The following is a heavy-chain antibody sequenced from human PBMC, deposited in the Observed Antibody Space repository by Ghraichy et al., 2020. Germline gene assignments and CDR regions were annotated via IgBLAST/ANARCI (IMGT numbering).Heavy chain of an antibody. D-gene: IGHD2/OR15-2a*01. V-gene: IGHV3-64D*06. CDR3: VKGTSWDYFGYLDY. Sequence: GGSLRLSCSASGFTFSSYAIHWVRQAPGKGLEYVSAITSNGGGTSYADSVKGRFTISRDTSKNTVHLQMTSLRAEDTAVYYCVKGTSWDYFGYLDYWGQGTLVTVSS. J-gene: IGHJ4*02. CDR1: GFTFSSYA. CDR2: ITSNGGGT.